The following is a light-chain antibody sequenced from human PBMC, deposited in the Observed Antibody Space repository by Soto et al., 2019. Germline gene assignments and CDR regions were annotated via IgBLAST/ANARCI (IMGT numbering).Light chain of an antibody. CDR1: QSVGTY. Sequence: EIVLTQSPATLSLSPGERATLSCRASQSVGTYLAWYQQKPGQAPRLLIYDASNRATGIPARFSGSGTGTHFILIISSLEPEDSAVYYCQQRSNWPPLTFGGGTKVEIK. J-gene: IGKJ4*01. CDR2: DAS. CDR3: QQRSNWPPLT. V-gene: IGKV3-11*01.